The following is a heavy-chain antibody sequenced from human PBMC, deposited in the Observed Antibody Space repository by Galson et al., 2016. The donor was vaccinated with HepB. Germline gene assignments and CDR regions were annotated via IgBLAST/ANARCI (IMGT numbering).Heavy chain of an antibody. V-gene: IGHV3-7*01. CDR2: IKEDGSEK. J-gene: IGHJ6*02. CDR1: GFTFSTYW. Sequence: SLRLSCAASGFTFSTYWMSWVRQAPGKGLEWVANIKEDGSEKYYAESVKGRFTISRDNAENSMFLQMTSLRAEDTAVFYCARDRGWLGGLDDNFNYYYGMDVWGQGTTVTVSS. D-gene: IGHD1-1*01. CDR3: ARDRGWLGGLDDNFNYYYGMDV.